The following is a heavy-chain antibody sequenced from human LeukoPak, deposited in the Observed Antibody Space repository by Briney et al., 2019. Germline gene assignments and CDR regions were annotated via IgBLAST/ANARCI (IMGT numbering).Heavy chain of an antibody. CDR1: GGSISPYY. CDR2: ISSSGST. J-gene: IGHJ4*02. V-gene: IGHV4-4*07. D-gene: IGHD1-7*01. CDR3: ARDLDWNYADY. Sequence: PSETLSLTCTVSGGSISPYYWSWIRQPAGKRLEWIGRISSSGSTNYNPSLKSRVTMSVDSSKNQFSLILISVTAADTAVYYCARDLDWNYADYWGQGTLVTVYS.